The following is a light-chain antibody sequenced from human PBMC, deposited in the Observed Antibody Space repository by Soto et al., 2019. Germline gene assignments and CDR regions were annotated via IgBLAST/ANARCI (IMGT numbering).Light chain of an antibody. CDR1: QSVSSN. CDR3: HQDNPWPYT. V-gene: IGKV3-15*01. CDR2: GAS. Sequence: EIVMTQSPATLSVSPGERATLSCRASQSVSSNLAWYQQKPGQAPRLLIYGASTRATGIPARFSGSGSGTEVTLTISSLQSEDFAVYYCHQDNPWPYTFGQGTKLEIK. J-gene: IGKJ2*01.